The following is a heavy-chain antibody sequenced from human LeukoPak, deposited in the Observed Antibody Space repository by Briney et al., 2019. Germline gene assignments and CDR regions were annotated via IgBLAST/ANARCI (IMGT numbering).Heavy chain of an antibody. D-gene: IGHD2-2*01. J-gene: IGHJ5*02. CDR2: MSYDGSNK. CDR3: AKDLAQSQLMNWFDP. V-gene: IGHV3-30-3*01. Sequence: GGSLRLSCAASGFTLSSYNVHWVRQAPGKGLEWMAVMSYDGSNKYYADSVKGRFTVSRDNSRNTLYLQMNSLRAEDTTVYYCAKDLAQSQLMNWFDPWGQGTLVTVSS. CDR1: GFTLSSYN.